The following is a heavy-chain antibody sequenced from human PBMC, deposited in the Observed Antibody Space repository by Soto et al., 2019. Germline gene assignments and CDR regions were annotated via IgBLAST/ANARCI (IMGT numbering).Heavy chain of an antibody. Sequence: AVKVSCKASGGTFSSYAISWVRQAPGQGLEWMGGIIPIFGTANYAQKFQGRVTITADESTSTAYMELSSLRSEDTAVYYCARDRRGIAAAGTLDPWGQGTLVTVSS. CDR3: ARDRRGIAAAGTLDP. CDR1: GGTFSSYA. D-gene: IGHD6-13*01. J-gene: IGHJ5*02. CDR2: IIPIFGTA. V-gene: IGHV1-69*13.